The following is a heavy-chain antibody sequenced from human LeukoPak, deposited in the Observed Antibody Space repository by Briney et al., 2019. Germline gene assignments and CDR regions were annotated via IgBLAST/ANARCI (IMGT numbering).Heavy chain of an antibody. V-gene: IGHV4-38-2*02. J-gene: IGHJ4*02. D-gene: IGHD2-21*01. CDR1: GYSISSGYY. CDR2: IYHSGST. CDR3: ARSVKLLRWIFDY. Sequence: PSETLSLTCTVSGYSISSGYYWGWTRQAPGTGLEWIGNIYHSGSTDYNPSLKSRVTISVDPSKNQFSLRLSSVTAADTAVYYCARSVKLLRWIFDYWGQGTLATVSS.